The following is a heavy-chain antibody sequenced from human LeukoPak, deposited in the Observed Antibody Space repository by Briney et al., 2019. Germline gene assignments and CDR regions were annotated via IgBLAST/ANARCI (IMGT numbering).Heavy chain of an antibody. CDR3: ARAYSGSYLGDAFDI. J-gene: IGHJ3*02. Sequence: SETLSLTCTVSGGSFTTHYWSWIRQPPGKGLEWIGYISYIGSTNYNPSLKSRVTISVDASKNQFSLKLSSVTAADTAVYYCARAYSGSYLGDAFDIWGQGTMVTVSS. CDR1: GGSFTTHY. CDR2: ISYIGST. D-gene: IGHD1-26*01. V-gene: IGHV4-59*11.